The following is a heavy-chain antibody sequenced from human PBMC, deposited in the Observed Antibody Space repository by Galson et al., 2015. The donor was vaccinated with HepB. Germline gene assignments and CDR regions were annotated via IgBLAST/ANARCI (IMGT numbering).Heavy chain of an antibody. J-gene: IGHJ5*01. CDR2: ISGNGDST. V-gene: IGHV3-23*01. D-gene: IGHD5-18*01. Sequence: SLRLSCAASGFAFDTHAMGWVRQAPGGGLEWISGISGNGDSTFFADSVKGRFTVSRDNSNNMLYLQMNSLRAEDAGLYFCAKGYGLFDSWGQGILVTVSS. CDR3: AKGYGLFDS. CDR1: GFAFDTHA.